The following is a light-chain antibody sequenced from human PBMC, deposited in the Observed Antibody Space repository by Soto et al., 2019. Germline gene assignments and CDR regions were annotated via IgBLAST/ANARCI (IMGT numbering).Light chain of an antibody. Sequence: QSVLTQPASVSGSPGQSITISCTGTSSDVGGYNYVSWYQQHSGKAPKLMIYEVSNRPSGVSNRFSGSKSDNTASLTISGLQAEDEADYYCSSYTSFSTYVFGTGTKVTVL. CDR3: SSYTSFSTYV. J-gene: IGLJ1*01. CDR1: SSDVGGYNY. V-gene: IGLV2-14*01. CDR2: EVS.